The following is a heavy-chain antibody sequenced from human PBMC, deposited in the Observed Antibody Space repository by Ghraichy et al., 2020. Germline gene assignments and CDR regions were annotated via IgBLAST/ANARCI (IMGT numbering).Heavy chain of an antibody. D-gene: IGHD2-2*02. Sequence: SETLSLTCTVSGDSISGSYWSWIRQPPGKGLEWIANIYNSWTTNSNPAHKLRVPVSVDTSKNQFSLKLTSVTVADTAVYYCAGCTNCYTVGRADCHYAVDVWARETTVPVS. J-gene: IGHJ6*02. CDR2: IYNSWTT. CDR1: GDSISGSY. V-gene: IGHV4-59*01. CDR3: AGCTNCYTVGRADCHYAVDV.